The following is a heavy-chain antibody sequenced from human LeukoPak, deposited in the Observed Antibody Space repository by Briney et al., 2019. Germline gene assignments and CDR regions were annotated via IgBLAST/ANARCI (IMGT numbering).Heavy chain of an antibody. CDR2: VSIYNDNT. CDR3: ARTGHYQFDS. CDR1: GYSFTDYD. D-gene: IGHD3-9*01. J-gene: IGHJ4*02. Sequence: ASVKVSCKASGYSFTDYDFSWVRQAPGQGLEWLGWVSIYNDNTNYARGFQDRITMTTDISTSTAYMELKSLTSDDTAVYFCARTGHYQFDSWGQGTLVTVSS. V-gene: IGHV1-18*01.